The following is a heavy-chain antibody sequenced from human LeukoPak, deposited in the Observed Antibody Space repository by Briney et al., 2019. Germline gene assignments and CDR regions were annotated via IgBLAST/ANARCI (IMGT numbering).Heavy chain of an antibody. J-gene: IGHJ5*02. D-gene: IGHD5-18*01. Sequence: ASVKVSCKASGYTFTDYYLHWVRQAPGQGLEWMGWINPKSGGSNYEQKFQGRVTMTRDTSISTAYMELSRLRSDDTAVYYCAREGSYSYGLNWFDPWGQGTLVTVSS. CDR1: GYTFTDYY. CDR3: AREGSYSYGLNWFDP. CDR2: INPKSGGS. V-gene: IGHV1-2*02.